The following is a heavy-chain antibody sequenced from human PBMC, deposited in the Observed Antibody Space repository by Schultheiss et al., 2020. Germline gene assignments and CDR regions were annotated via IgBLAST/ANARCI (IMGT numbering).Heavy chain of an antibody. D-gene: IGHD3-10*01. CDR3: AREGGGSGRIDY. J-gene: IGHJ4*02. CDR1: GGSISSYY. Sequence: SQPLSLTCTVSGGSISSYYWSWIRQPAGKGLEWIGYIYYSGSTYYNPSLKSRVTISVYTSKNQFSLKLSSVTAADTAVYYCAREGGGSGRIDYWGQGTLVTVSS. CDR2: IYYSGST. V-gene: IGHV4-59*06.